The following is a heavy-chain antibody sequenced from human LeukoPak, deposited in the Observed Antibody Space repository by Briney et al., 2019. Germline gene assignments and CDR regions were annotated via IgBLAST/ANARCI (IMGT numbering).Heavy chain of an antibody. CDR1: GGSMSGYY. CDR2: IYSGGNT. J-gene: IGHJ4*02. D-gene: IGHD6-19*01. V-gene: IGHV4-4*07. CDR3: ARGYGSGWYFGD. Sequence: PSETLSLTCTVSGGSMSGYYWSWIRQPAGKGLEWIGRIYSGGNTNYNPSLRSRNAMSVDTSKNHFSLKLSSVTAADTAVYYCARGYGSGWYFGDWGQGTLVTVSS.